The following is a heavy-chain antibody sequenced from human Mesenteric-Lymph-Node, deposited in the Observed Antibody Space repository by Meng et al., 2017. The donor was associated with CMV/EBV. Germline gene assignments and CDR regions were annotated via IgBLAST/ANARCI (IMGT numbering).Heavy chain of an antibody. V-gene: IGHV1-46*01. CDR3: ARVGAYCTAVSRNDY. CDR2: IKGTDGST. Sequence: ASVKVSCKASGYTFTSNYIHWVRQAPGQGLEWMGIIKGTDGSTSYAQKFQGRVTMARDTSTSTVYMELRSLRSDDTAVYYCARVGAYCTAVSRNDYWGQGTLVTVSS. J-gene: IGHJ4*02. CDR1: GYTFTSNY. D-gene: IGHD2-8*02.